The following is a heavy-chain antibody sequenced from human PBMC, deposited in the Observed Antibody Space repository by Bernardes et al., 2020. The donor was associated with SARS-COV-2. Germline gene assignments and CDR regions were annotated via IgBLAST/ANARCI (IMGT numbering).Heavy chain of an antibody. V-gene: IGHV4-39*01. J-gene: IGHJ4*02. Sequence: SETLSLTCTVSGGSISSSRYYWGWIRQTPGKGLEWIETVYYSGTVYYNPSLRGRLTISVDTSQNQFSLKLRSVTAADTAIYYCARSVGATSSTDFWGQGTLVTVSS. CDR2: VYYSGTV. CDR1: GGSISSSRYY. CDR3: ARSVGATSSTDF. D-gene: IGHD1-26*01.